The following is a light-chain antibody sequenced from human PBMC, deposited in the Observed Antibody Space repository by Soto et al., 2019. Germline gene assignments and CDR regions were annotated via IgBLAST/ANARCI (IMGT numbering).Light chain of an antibody. CDR1: RAIYKS. Sequence: DIEMTQSPSSVSAPVGDRVTITCRASRAIYKSLNWYQQKPGKPPQLLIYAASTLQSGVPSRFSGSGSGTHFTLTISSLQPEDSATYCCQQSDSPPWTFGQGSKVEI. CDR2: AAS. V-gene: IGKV1-39*01. J-gene: IGKJ1*01. CDR3: QQSDSPPWT.